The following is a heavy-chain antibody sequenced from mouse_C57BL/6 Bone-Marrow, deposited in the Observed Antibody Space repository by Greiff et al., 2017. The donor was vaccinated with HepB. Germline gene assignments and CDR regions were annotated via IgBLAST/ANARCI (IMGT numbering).Heavy chain of an antibody. Sequence: VQRVESGPGLVQPSQSLSITCTVSGFSLTSYGVHWVRQSPGKGLEWLGVIWSGGSTDYNAAFISRLSISKDNSKSQVFFKMNSLQAYDTAIYYCARNYGSSPYWYFDVWGTGTTVTVSS. CDR1: GFSLTSYG. J-gene: IGHJ1*03. V-gene: IGHV2-2*01. CDR3: ARNYGSSPYWYFDV. D-gene: IGHD1-1*01. CDR2: IWSGGST.